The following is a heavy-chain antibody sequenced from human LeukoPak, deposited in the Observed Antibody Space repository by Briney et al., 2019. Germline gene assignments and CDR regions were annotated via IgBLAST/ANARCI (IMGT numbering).Heavy chain of an antibody. CDR2: INSDGSDT. J-gene: IGHJ4*02. D-gene: IGHD3-3*01. CDR3: AKESRFLTNFDY. CDR1: GFIFTTYW. V-gene: IGHV3-74*01. Sequence: PGGSLRLSCSASGFIFTTYWMHWVREAPGKGLVWVARINSDGSDTYYADSVKGRFTISRDNSKNTLYLQMNSLRAEDTAVYYCAKESRFLTNFDYWGQGTLVTVSS.